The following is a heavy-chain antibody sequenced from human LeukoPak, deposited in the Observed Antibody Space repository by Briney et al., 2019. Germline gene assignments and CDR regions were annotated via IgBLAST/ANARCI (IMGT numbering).Heavy chain of an antibody. CDR3: ARTLGALDAFDI. CDR2: IYYSGST. D-gene: IGHD1-26*01. J-gene: IGHJ3*02. Sequence: TSETLSLTCTVSGGSISSSSYYWGWIRQPPGKGLEWIGSIYYSGSTYYNPSLKSRVTISVDTSKNQFSLKLSSVTAADTAVYYCARTLGALDAFDIWGQGTMVTVSS. CDR1: GGSISSSSYY. V-gene: IGHV4-39*01.